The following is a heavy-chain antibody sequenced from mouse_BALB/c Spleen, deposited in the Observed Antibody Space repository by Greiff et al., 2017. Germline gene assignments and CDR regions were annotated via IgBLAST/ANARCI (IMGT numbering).Heavy chain of an antibody. D-gene: IGHD2-4*01. V-gene: IGHV1S81*02. J-gene: IGHJ2*01. CDR2: INPSNGRT. CDR3: NAPYDYADY. CDR1: GYTFTSYW. Sequence: QVQLQQSGAELVKPGASVKLSCKASGYTFTSYWMHWVKQRPGQGLEWIGEINPSNGRTNYNEKFKSKATLTVDKSSSTAYMQLSSLTSEDSAVYYCNAPYDYADYWGQGTTLTVSS.